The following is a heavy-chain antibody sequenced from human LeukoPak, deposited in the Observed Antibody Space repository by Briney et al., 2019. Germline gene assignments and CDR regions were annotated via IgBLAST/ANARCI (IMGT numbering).Heavy chain of an antibody. CDR1: GFSVSAHY. CDR3: ARGPGSRGIFDY. J-gene: IGHJ4*02. CDR2: LYTGGDT. V-gene: IGHV3-53*01. Sequence: GGSVRLSCAVSGFSVSAHYMSWVRQAPGKGLECVSFLYTGGDTYYADSVKGRFTISRDNSKNTLYLQMNGLRAEDTAVYYCARGPGSRGIFDYWGQGTLVTVSS. D-gene: IGHD3-10*01.